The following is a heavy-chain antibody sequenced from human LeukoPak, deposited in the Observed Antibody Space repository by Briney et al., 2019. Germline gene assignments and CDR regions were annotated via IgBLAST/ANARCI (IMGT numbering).Heavy chain of an antibody. J-gene: IGHJ2*01. CDR2: ISPNSGGT. CDR1: GYTFTGYY. D-gene: IGHD1-26*01. Sequence: ASVKVSCKASGYTFTGYYMHWVRQAPGQGLEWMGWISPNSGGTNYAQKFQGRVTMTRDTSIGTAYMELSSLRSDDTAVYYCARDPGLKGSYWYFDLWGRGTLVTVSS. CDR3: ARDPGLKGSYWYFDL. V-gene: IGHV1-2*02.